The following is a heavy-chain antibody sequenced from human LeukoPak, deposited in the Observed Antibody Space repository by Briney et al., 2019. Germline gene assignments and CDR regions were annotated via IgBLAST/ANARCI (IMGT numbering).Heavy chain of an antibody. CDR3: AKDLWKYQLRTLDY. CDR1: GFTVSSSC. Sequence: GGSLRLSCAASGFTVSSSCLTWVRQAPGKGLEWVSVIYSGGPTYYADSVKGRFTISRDHSKNTLYLQMNSLRAEDTALYYCAKDLWKYQLRTLDYWGQGTLVTVSS. CDR2: IYSGGPT. D-gene: IGHD2-2*01. V-gene: IGHV3-66*02. J-gene: IGHJ4*02.